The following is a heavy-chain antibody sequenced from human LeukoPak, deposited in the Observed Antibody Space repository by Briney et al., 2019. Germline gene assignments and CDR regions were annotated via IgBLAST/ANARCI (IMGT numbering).Heavy chain of an antibody. Sequence: ASVKVSCKVSGGTFGNYAITWVRQAPGQGLEFLGRIVPVLDTTNYAQKFQGRVTLTADKSTTTAYMELSTLRSEDTAVYYCATEIGGGPYYFDYWGQGTLVTVSS. V-gene: IGHV1-69*04. J-gene: IGHJ4*02. CDR3: ATEIGGGPYYFDY. CDR2: IVPVLDTT. D-gene: IGHD2/OR15-2a*01. CDR1: GGTFGNYA.